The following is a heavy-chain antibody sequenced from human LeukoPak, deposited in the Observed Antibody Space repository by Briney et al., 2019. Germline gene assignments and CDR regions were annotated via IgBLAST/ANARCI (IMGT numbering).Heavy chain of an antibody. D-gene: IGHD1-1*01. CDR1: GFTVSSNY. CDR3: ARKMKTGDRVGTFDI. J-gene: IGHJ3*02. V-gene: IGHV3-66*01. Sequence: GGSLRLPCAASGFTVSSNYMSWVRQAPGKGLEWVSVIYSGGSTYYADSVKGRFTISRDNSKNTLYLQMNSLRAEDTAVYYCARKMKTGDRVGTFDIWGQGTMVTVSS. CDR2: IYSGGST.